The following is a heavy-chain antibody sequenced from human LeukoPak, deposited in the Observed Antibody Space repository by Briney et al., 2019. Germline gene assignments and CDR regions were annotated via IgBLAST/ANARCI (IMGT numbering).Heavy chain of an antibody. V-gene: IGHV3-30*02. J-gene: IGHJ4*02. CDR2: IRYDGSNK. Sequence: PGGSLRLSCAASEFTFSSYGMHWVRQAPGKGLEWVAFIRYDGSNKYYADSVKGRFTISRDNSKNTLYLQMNSLRAEDTAVYYCAKDGSFLDDFWSGSFDYWGQGTLVTVSS. CDR3: AKDGSFLDDFWSGSFDY. D-gene: IGHD3-3*01. CDR1: EFTFSSYG.